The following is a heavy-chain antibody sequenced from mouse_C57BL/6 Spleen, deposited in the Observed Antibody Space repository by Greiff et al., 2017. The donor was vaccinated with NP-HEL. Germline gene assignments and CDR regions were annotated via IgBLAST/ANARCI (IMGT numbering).Heavy chain of an antibody. CDR2: IDPETGGT. CDR1: GYTFTDYE. CDR3: TRGDWGLAWFAY. D-gene: IGHD4-1*01. J-gene: IGHJ3*01. Sequence: QVQLQQPGAELVRPGASVTLSCKASGYTFTDYEMHWVKQTPVHGLEWIGAIDPETGGTAYNQKFKGKAILTADKSSSTAYMELRSLTSEDSAVYYCTRGDWGLAWFAYWGQGTLVTVSA. V-gene: IGHV1-15*01.